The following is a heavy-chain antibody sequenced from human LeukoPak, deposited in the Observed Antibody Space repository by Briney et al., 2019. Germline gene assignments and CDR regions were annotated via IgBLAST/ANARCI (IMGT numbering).Heavy chain of an antibody. Sequence: PSETLSLTCAVYGGSFSGYYWTWIRQPPGKGLEWIGEINHSGSTNYNPSLKSRVTISVDTSKNQFSLKLSSVTAADTAVYYCARDRVGAYYFDYWGQGTLVTVSS. CDR2: INHSGST. CDR3: ARDRVGAYYFDY. D-gene: IGHD5-24*01. V-gene: IGHV4-34*01. CDR1: GGSFSGYY. J-gene: IGHJ4*02.